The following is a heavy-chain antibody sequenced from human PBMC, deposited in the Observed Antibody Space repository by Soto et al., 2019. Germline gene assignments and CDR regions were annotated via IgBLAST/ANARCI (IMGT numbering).Heavy chain of an antibody. D-gene: IGHD6-19*01. Sequence: QVQLVESGGGVVQPGRSLRLSCAASGFTFSSYGMHWVRQAPGKGLEWVAVISYDGSNKYYADSVKGRFTISRDNSKNTLYLQMNSLRAEDTAVYYCAKGGPVIAVAGTSDHFDYWGQGTLVTVSS. CDR3: AKGGPVIAVAGTSDHFDY. CDR2: ISYDGSNK. J-gene: IGHJ4*02. V-gene: IGHV3-30*18. CDR1: GFTFSSYG.